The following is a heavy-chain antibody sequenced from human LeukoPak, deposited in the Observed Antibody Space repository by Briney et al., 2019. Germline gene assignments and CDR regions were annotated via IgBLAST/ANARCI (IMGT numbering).Heavy chain of an antibody. D-gene: IGHD5-24*01. V-gene: IGHV4-39*01. CDR2: IYYSGST. CDR1: GFTVSSNY. J-gene: IGHJ4*02. CDR3: ARTTRRDKGLLDY. Sequence: GSLRLSCAASGFTVSSNYMNWVRQAPGKGLEWVGSIYYSGSTYYNPSLKSRVTISVDTSKNQFSLKLSSVTAADTAVYYCARTTRRDKGLLDYWGQGTLVTVSS.